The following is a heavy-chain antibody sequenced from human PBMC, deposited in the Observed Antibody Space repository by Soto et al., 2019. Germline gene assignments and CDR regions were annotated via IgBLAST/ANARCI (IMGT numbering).Heavy chain of an antibody. CDR2: INPNSGGT. CDR3: ARGGYSGYSEILDY. Sequence: GPVKVSCEGSGVPIPCYYMHWVRQGPGQGLEWMGWINPNSGGTNYAQKFQGWVTMTRDTSISTAYMELSRLGSDDTAVYYCARGGYSGYSEILDYWGQGTLVTVSS. V-gene: IGHV1-2*04. J-gene: IGHJ4*02. CDR1: GVPIPCYY. D-gene: IGHD5-12*01.